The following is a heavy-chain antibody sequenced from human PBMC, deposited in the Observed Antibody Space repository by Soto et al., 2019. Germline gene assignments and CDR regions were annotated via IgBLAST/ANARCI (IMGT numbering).Heavy chain of an antibody. CDR2: INAGNGNT. V-gene: IGHV1-3*05. CDR1: GYTFTSYA. Sequence: QVQLVQSGAEEKKPGASVKVSCKASGYTFTSYAMHWVRQAPGQRLEWMGWINAGNGNTKYSQKFQGRVTITRDTSASTAYMELSSLRSEDTAVYYCAGVYQTDVTYDAFDIWGQGTMVTVSS. J-gene: IGHJ3*02. D-gene: IGHD2-21*02. CDR3: AGVYQTDVTYDAFDI.